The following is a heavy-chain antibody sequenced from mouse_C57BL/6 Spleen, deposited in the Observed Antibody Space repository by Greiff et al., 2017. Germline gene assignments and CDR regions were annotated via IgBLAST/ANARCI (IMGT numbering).Heavy chain of an antibody. CDR2: ISGGGGNP. V-gene: IGHV5-9*01. D-gene: IGHD1-1*01. CDR1: GFTFSSYT. CDR3: ARHYYGSSLDY. Sequence: EVKVVESGGGLVKPGGSLKLSCAASGFTFSSYTMSWVRQTPEKRLEWVATISGGGGNPYYPDSVKGRFTISRDNAKNTLYLQMSSLRSEDTALYYCARHYYGSSLDYWGQGTTLTVSS. J-gene: IGHJ2*01.